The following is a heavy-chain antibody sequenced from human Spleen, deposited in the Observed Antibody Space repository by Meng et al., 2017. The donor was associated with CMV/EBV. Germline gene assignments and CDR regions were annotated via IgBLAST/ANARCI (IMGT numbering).Heavy chain of an antibody. CDR3: ARGYCSSTSCYEGADY. CDR1: GYTFTGYY. CDR2: INPNSGVT. V-gene: IGHV1-2*02. D-gene: IGHD2-2*01. J-gene: IGHJ4*02. Sequence: ASVKVSCKAAGYTFTGYYMHWVRQAPGQGLEWMGWINPNSGVTNYAQKFQGRVTMTRDTSISTAYMELSRLRSDDTAVYYCARGYCSSTSCYEGADYWGQGTLVTVSS.